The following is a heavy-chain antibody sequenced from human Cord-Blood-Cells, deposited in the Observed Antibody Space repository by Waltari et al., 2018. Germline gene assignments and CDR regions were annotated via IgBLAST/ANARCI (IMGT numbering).Heavy chain of an antibody. V-gene: IGHV3-48*02. J-gene: IGHJ4*02. CDR2: ISSSSSTI. CDR3: ARDLGYGPPPDY. D-gene: IGHD5-12*01. CDR1: GFTFSSYS. Sequence: EVQLVASGGGLVQPGGSLRLSCAAPGFTFSSYSMNWLRQAPRKGLEWVSYISSSSSTIYYADSVKGRFTISRDNAKNSLYLQMNSLRDEDTAVYYCARDLGYGPPPDYWGQGTLVTVSS.